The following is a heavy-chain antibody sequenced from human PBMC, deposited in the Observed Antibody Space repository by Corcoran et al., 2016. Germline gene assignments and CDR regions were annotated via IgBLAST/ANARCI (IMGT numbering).Heavy chain of an antibody. D-gene: IGHD6-19*01. CDR2: ISAYNGNK. Sequence: QVQLVQSGAEVKKPGASVKVSCKASGYTFTSYGISWVRQAPGQGLEWMGWISAYNGNKNYAQKLQGRVTITTDTSTSTAYMELRSLRSDDTAGYFVARDCMEGSGGCGWGGYWGQGTLVTVSS. J-gene: IGHJ4*02. V-gene: IGHV1-18*01. CDR3: ARDCMEGSGGCGWGGY. CDR1: GYTFTSYG.